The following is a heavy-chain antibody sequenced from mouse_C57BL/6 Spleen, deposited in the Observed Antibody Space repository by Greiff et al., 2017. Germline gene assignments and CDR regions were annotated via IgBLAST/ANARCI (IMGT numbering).Heavy chain of an antibody. CDR2: IHPNSGST. Sequence: QVQLQQPGAELVKPGASVKLSCKASGYTFTSYWMHWVKQRPGQGLEWIGMIHPNSGSTNYNEKFKSKATLTVDKSSSTAYMQLSSLTSEDSAVYYCARTTVVATDWCFDVWGTGTTVTVSA. CDR1: GYTFTSYW. J-gene: IGHJ1*03. V-gene: IGHV1-64*01. D-gene: IGHD1-1*01. CDR3: ARTTVVATDWCFDV.